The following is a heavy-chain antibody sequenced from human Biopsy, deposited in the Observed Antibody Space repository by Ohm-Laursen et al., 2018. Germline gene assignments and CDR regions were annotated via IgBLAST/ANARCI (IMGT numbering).Heavy chain of an antibody. CDR1: GFSFSDYH. V-gene: IGHV3-11*01. J-gene: IGHJ6*02. D-gene: IGHD4-23*01. Sequence: SLRLSCTATGFSFSDYHMRWIRQAPGRGLEWVSYISGGGTIYYVDSMKGRVTISRDNAKNSLYLQMHSLRAEDTAVYYCARDTRWSPYSMDVWGQGTTVTVSS. CDR2: ISGGGTI. CDR3: ARDTRWSPYSMDV.